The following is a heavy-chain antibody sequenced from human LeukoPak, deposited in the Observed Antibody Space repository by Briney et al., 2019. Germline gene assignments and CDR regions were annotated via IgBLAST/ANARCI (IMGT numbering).Heavy chain of an antibody. V-gene: IGHV3-48*04. CDR3: ARDGSGAYYDILTGYYRPPYFDY. CDR2: ISSSGSTT. D-gene: IGHD3-9*01. CDR1: GFTFSSYG. Sequence: GGTLRLSCAASGFTFSSYGMSWVRQAPGKGLEWVSYISSSGSTTYYADSVKGRFTISRDNAKNSLYLQMNSLRAEDTAVYYCARDGSGAYYDILTGYYRPPYFDYWGQGTLVTVSS. J-gene: IGHJ4*02.